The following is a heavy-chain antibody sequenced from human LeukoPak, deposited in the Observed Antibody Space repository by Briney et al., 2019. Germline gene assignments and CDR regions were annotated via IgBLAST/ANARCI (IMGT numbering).Heavy chain of an antibody. D-gene: IGHD3-3*01. J-gene: IGHJ3*02. V-gene: IGHV4-59*01. CDR3: VRDFDAWSAIDI. Sequence: PSETLSLTCTVSGGSISGYYWSWIRQPPGKGMEWIGCISYNGSTKYNPSLKSRVSISLDTSKMQFSLHLSSVTAADTAIYYCVRDFDAWSAIDIWGQGTMVTVSS. CDR2: ISYNGST. CDR1: GGSISGYY.